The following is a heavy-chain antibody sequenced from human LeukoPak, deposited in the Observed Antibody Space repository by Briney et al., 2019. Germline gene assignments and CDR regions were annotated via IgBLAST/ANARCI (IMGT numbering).Heavy chain of an antibody. Sequence: ASVKVSCKASGYTFTGYYMHWVRQAPGQGLEWMGWINPNSGGTNCAQKFQGRVTMTRDTSISTAYMELSRLRSDDTAVYYCARGRWLQQMNYFDYWGQGTLVTVSS. D-gene: IGHD5-24*01. J-gene: IGHJ4*02. V-gene: IGHV1-2*02. CDR3: ARGRWLQQMNYFDY. CDR2: INPNSGGT. CDR1: GYTFTGYY.